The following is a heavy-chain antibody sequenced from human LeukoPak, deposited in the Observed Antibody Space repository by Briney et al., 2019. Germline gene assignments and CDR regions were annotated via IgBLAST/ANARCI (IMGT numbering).Heavy chain of an antibody. CDR2: ISAYNGNT. J-gene: IGHJ4*02. V-gene: IGHV1-18*01. D-gene: IGHD6-19*01. CDR1: GYTFINSG. CDR3: ARGWYKGDY. Sequence: ASVTVSCKASGYTFINSGITWVRQAPGQGLEWMGWISAYNGNTDYAQKFQGRVTMTTDTSTTTAYMHLTSLSSDDTAVYYCARGWYKGDYWGQGTLVTVSS.